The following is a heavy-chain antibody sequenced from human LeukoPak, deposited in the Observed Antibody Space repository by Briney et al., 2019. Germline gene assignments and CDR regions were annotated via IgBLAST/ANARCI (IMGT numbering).Heavy chain of an antibody. D-gene: IGHD4-17*01. Sequence: GGSLRLSCAASGFTFSTYRMHWVRQVPGRRLEWVALISYDGSNKYYAESVKGRFTISRDNSKNTLYLQMNSLRADDTAVYYCARDSYGDYYFDYWGQGTLVTVSS. CDR3: ARDSYGDYYFDY. CDR2: ISYDGSNK. V-gene: IGHV3-30*03. J-gene: IGHJ4*02. CDR1: GFTFSTYR.